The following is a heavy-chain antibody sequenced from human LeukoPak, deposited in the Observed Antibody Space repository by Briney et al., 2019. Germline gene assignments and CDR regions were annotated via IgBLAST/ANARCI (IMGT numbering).Heavy chain of an antibody. D-gene: IGHD5-18*01. Sequence: EPSETLSLTCTVSGGSISITSYYWGWIRQPAGKGLEWIGSIYKSGSTYYNPSLKSRVTISVDTSKNQFSLKLSSVTAADTAVYYCARLWGYSYGYLDYWGQGTLVTVSS. CDR3: ARLWGYSYGYLDY. CDR2: IYKSGST. V-gene: IGHV4-39*01. J-gene: IGHJ4*02. CDR1: GGSISITSYY.